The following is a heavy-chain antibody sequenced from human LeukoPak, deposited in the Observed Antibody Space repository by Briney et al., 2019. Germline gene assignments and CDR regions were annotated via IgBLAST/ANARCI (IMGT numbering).Heavy chain of an antibody. CDR1: GGSISSYY. D-gene: IGHD4-23*01. V-gene: IGHV4-59*01. CDR2: IYYSGST. CDR3: ARDYGGRWFDP. Sequence: SETLSLTCTVSGGSISSYYWSWIRQPPGKGLEWSGYIYYSGSTNYNPSLKSRVTISVDTSKNQCSLKLSSVTAADTAVYYCARDYGGRWFDPWGQGTLVTVSS. J-gene: IGHJ5*02.